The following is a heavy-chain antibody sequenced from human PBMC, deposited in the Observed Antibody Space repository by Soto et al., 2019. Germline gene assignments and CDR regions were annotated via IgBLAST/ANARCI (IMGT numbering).Heavy chain of an antibody. CDR2: IYYSGST. CDR1: GGSISSYY. D-gene: IGHD4-17*01. J-gene: IGHJ4*02. V-gene: IGHV4-59*01. CDR3: ARVNYGDFYFDY. Sequence: LSLTCTVSGGSISSYYWSWIRQPPGKGLEWIGYIYYSGSTNYNPSLKSRVTISVDTSKNQFSLKLSSVTAADTAVYYCARVNYGDFYFDYWGQGTLVTVSS.